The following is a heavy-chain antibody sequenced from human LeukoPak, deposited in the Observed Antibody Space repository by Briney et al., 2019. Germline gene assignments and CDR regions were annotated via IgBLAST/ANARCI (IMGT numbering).Heavy chain of an antibody. CDR1: GGSISSSSYY. V-gene: IGHV4-61*05. CDR2: IYYSGST. J-gene: IGHJ4*02. Sequence: SETLSLTCTVSGGSISSSSYYWSWIRQPPGKGLEWIGYIYYSGSTNYNPSLKSRVTISVDTSKNQFSLKLSSVTAADTAVYYCARHSGYSIDYWGQGTLVTVSS. D-gene: IGHD3-22*01. CDR3: ARHSGYSIDY.